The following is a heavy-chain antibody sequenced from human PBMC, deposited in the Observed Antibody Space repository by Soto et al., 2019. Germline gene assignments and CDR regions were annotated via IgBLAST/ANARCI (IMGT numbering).Heavy chain of an antibody. CDR3: ATLVVPAAPRYYYYGMDV. J-gene: IGHJ6*02. V-gene: IGHV4-61*01. Sequence: PAETLSLTCTVSGGSVIIARYYWSWIRQPRGNGLEWIGYIYYSGSTNYNPSLKSRVTISVDTSKNQFSLKLSSVTAADTAVYYCATLVVPAAPRYYYYGMDVWGQGPTVTVSS. CDR1: GGSVIIARYY. D-gene: IGHD2-2*01. CDR2: IYYSGST.